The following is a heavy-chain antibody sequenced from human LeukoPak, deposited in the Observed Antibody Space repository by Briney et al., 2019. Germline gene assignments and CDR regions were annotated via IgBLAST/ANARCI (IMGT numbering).Heavy chain of an antibody. CDR2: ISGSGGST. V-gene: IGHV3-23*01. CDR3: AKVHFPDSGYDCFDY. J-gene: IGHJ4*02. D-gene: IGHD5-12*01. Sequence: GGSLRLSCAASGFTFSSYAMSWVRQAPGKGLEWVSAISGSGGSTYYADSVKGRFTISRDNSKNTLYLQMNSLRAEDTAVYYCAKVHFPDSGYDCFDYWGQGTLVTVSS. CDR1: GFTFSSYA.